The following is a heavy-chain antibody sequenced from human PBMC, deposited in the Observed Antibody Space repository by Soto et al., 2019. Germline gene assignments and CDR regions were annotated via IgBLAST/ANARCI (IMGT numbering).Heavy chain of an antibody. CDR3: ARGQWELPRNWFDP. V-gene: IGHV3-33*01. D-gene: IGHD1-26*01. CDR1: GFTFSSYG. J-gene: IGHJ5*02. Sequence: QVQLVESGGGVVQPGRSLRLSCAASGFTFSSYGMHWVRQAPGKGLEWVSVIWNDGSNKYYADSVKGRFTISRDNSKNTLYLQMNSLRAEDTAVYYCARGQWELPRNWFDPWGEGNLVTVSS. CDR2: IWNDGSNK.